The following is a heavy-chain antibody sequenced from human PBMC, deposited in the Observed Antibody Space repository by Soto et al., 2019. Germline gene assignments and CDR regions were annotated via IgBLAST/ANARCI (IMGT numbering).Heavy chain of an antibody. J-gene: IGHJ6*02. Sequence: QVQLVESGGALVNPGGSLRLSCAASGFSFNNYYMTWIRQAPGKGLEWVSYISGSGSYTSYADSVEGRFTISRDNAKNSLYLQMNSLRAEDTAVDYCARERHPIPMDVWGQGTTVTVSS. V-gene: IGHV3-11*05. CDR3: ARERHPIPMDV. CDR2: ISGSGSYT. CDR1: GFSFNNYY.